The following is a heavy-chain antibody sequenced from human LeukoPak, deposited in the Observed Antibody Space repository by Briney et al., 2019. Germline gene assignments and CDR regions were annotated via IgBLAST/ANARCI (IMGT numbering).Heavy chain of an antibody. D-gene: IGHD3/OR15-3a*01. CDR3: ARNGYTKSWTHLDY. V-gene: IGHV4-4*07. CDR1: SGSIRSYH. J-gene: IGHJ4*02. Sequence: PSETLSLTCTVSSGSIRSYHWAWLRQPAGKTLEWLGRIYTTGDTDYNPSLKSRVTMSVDTSKNQFSLNLRSVTTADTAFYYCARNGYTKSWTHLDYWGQGILVSVSS. CDR2: IYTTGDT.